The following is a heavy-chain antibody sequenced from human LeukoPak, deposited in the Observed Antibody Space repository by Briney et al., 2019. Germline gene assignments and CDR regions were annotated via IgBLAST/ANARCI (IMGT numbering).Heavy chain of an antibody. CDR2: ISAGGGST. Sequence: PGGSLRLSCAASRFTFNSYAMTWVRQAQGKGLEWGSAISAGGGSTYYADSVKGRFTISRDNSKNTLYLQLNSLRAEDTAVYYCAKADCWTNYFDYCGQGTLVTVSS. V-gene: IGHV3-23*01. J-gene: IGHJ4*02. D-gene: IGHD2-21*01. CDR1: RFTFNSYA. CDR3: AKADCWTNYFDY.